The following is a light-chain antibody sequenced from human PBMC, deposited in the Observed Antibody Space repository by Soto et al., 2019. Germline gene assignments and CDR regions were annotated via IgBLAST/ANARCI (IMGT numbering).Light chain of an antibody. V-gene: IGKV1-5*03. Sequence: EIQMTQSPAILSASVGDRVTITCRASQRIDTWLAWYQQKPGTAPKLLIYKATTLQSGVPSRFSGSGSGTEFTLAISSLEPDDFATYYCQQYETFSPWTFGQGTKVDIK. CDR2: KAT. J-gene: IGKJ1*01. CDR3: QQYETFSPWT. CDR1: QRIDTW.